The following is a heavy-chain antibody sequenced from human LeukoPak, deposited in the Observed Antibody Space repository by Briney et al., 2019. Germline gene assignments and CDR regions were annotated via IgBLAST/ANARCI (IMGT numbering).Heavy chain of an antibody. CDR3: AKSEIVTKKIVDY. D-gene: IGHD4-17*01. V-gene: IGHV3-23*01. Sequence: GGSLRLSCAASGFTFSSSAMNWVRQAPGKGLEWVSTISDSGGSTYYADSVKGRFTVSRDNSKNTLYLQMNSLRAEDTAVYYCAKSEIVTKKIVDYWGQGTLVTVSS. CDR1: GFTFSSSA. J-gene: IGHJ4*02. CDR2: ISDSGGST.